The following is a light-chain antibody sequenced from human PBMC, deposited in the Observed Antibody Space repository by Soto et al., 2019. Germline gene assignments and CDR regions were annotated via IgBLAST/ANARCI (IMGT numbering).Light chain of an antibody. Sequence: VLMQSPDSLSLSPGERATLFCRSNQYISTKLAWYQQKPGRAPRLLFSGASSRATDTPDRFSGSGSGTDFTLIISGVEAEDFAIYYCQQYGASPWTFGQGTRVDLK. CDR3: QQYGASPWT. J-gene: IGKJ1*01. CDR1: QYISTK. CDR2: GAS. V-gene: IGKV3-20*01.